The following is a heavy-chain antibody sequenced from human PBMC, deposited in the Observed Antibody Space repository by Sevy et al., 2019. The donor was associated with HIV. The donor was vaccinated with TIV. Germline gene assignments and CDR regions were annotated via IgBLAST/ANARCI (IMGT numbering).Heavy chain of an antibody. CDR2: ISYDGSNK. J-gene: IGHJ4*02. D-gene: IGHD2-15*01. CDR1: GFTFSSYA. V-gene: IGHV3-30*04. Sequence: GGSLRLSCAASGFTFSSYAMHWVRQAPGKGLEWVAVISYDGSNKYYADSVKGRFTISRDNSKNTLYLQMNSLRAEDTAVYYCASLGYCSGGSCYSRRYFDYWGQGTLVTVSS. CDR3: ASLGYCSGGSCYSRRYFDY.